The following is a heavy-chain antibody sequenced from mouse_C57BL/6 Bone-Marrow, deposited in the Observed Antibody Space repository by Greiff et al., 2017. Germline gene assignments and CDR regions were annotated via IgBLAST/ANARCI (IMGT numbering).Heavy chain of an antibody. CDR2: ICGGGGNT. CDR3: ARQYGSSSSWFAY. D-gene: IGHD1-1*01. J-gene: IGHJ3*01. CDR1: GFTFSSYT. V-gene: IGHV5-9*01. Sequence: EVKVEESGGGLVKPGGSLKLSCAASGFTFSSYTMSWVRQTPVQRLEWVATICGGGGNTYSPDSVKGRFTISIDTAKNTLYLNMSSLRYEDTALYYCARQYGSSSSWFAYWGQGTLVTVSA.